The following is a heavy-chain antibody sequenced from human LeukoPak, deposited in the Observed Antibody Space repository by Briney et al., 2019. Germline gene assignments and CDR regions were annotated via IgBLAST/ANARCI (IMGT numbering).Heavy chain of an antibody. CDR1: GVMFPSYW. CDR3: VRDGSGWDY. V-gene: IGHV3-7*05. D-gene: IGHD3-10*01. J-gene: IGHJ4*02. CDR2: IQQDGSEK. Sequence: GGSLRLSCAASGVMFPSYWMTWVRQAPGKGLEWVANIQQDGSEKYYVDSVKGRFTISRDNANNLLYLQMNSLRAEDTAMYYCVRDGSGWDYWGQGILVTVSS.